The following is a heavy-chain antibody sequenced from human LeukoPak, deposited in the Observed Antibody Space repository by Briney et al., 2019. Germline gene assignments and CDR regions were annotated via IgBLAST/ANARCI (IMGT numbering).Heavy chain of an antibody. Sequence: GGSLRLSCAASGFTFDDYAIDWVRQAPGKGLEWVSLISGGGERTYYTESVKGRFTISRDNSKNTLYLQMNSLRSEDTAFYFCATTPGEGSKYFQYWGQGTLVTVSS. CDR2: ISGGGERT. D-gene: IGHD3-10*01. V-gene: IGHV3-43*02. CDR3: ATTPGEGSKYFQY. CDR1: GFTFDDYA. J-gene: IGHJ1*01.